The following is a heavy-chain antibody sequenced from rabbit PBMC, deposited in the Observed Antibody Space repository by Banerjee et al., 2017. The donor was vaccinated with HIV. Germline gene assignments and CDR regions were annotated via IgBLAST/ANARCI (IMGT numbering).Heavy chain of an antibody. V-gene: IGHV1S45*01. CDR2: INTSSGNT. Sequence: QEQLEESGGDLVKPEGSLTLTCTASGFSFTNKYVMCWVRQAPGKGLEWIACINTSSGNTVYASWAKGRFTISKTSSTTVTLQMTSLTAADTASYFCARGGAAGGDGCALWGPGTLVTVS. CDR1: GFSFTNKYV. D-gene: IGHD6-1*01. J-gene: IGHJ4*01. CDR3: ARGGAAGGDGCAL.